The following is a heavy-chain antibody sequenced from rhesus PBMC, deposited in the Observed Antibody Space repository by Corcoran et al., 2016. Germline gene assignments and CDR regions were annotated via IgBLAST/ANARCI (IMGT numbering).Heavy chain of an antibody. Sequence: QVQLQESGPGLVKPSETLSLTCAVSGGSISSNYWSWIRQSPGKGLEWIGDIYGGSGSTSYNPSLKSRGTISPDTSKNQFSLKRSSVTAADTAVYYCARSPDYWGQGVLVTVSS. J-gene: IGHJ4*01. V-gene: IGHV4-147*01. CDR3: ARSPDY. CDR2: IYGGSGST. CDR1: GGSISSNY.